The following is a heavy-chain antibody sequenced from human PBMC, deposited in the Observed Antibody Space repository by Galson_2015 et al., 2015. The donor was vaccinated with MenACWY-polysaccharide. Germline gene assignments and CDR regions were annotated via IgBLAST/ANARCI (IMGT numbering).Heavy chain of an antibody. J-gene: IGHJ4*02. CDR3: AKDLDRAVYASYYFDA. CDR1: GFTFSSYA. D-gene: IGHD2-8*01. CDR2: ISGSGGST. Sequence: SLRLSCAASGFTFSSYAMSWVRQAPGKGLEWVSAISGSGGSTYYADSVKGRFTISRDNSKNTLYLQMNSLRAEDTAVYYCAKDLDRAVYASYYFDAWGQGTLVTASS. V-gene: IGHV3-23*01.